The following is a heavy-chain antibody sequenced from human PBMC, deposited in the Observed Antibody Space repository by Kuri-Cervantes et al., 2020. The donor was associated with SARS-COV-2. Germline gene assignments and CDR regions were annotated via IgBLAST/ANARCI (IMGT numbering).Heavy chain of an antibody. CDR2: ISWDGGST. CDR1: GFTFDDYA. J-gene: IGHJ6*03. CDR3: ARDGLDVAYYYYMDV. V-gene: IGHV3-43D*03. Sequence: GGSLRLSCAASGFTFDDYAMHWVRQAPGKGLEWVSLISWDGGSTYYADSVKGRFTISRDNSKNSLYLQMNSLRAEDTAVYYCARDGLDVAYYYYMDVWGKGTTVTVSS.